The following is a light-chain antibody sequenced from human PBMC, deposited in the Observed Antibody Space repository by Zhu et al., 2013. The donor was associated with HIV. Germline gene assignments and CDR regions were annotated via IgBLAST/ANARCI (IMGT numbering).Light chain of an antibody. Sequence: EIVMTQSPATLSVSPGEGATLSCRANQSVDTNLAWYQQKPGQGPRLLIYSGLTRATGVPAKFSGGGSGTDFTLTISSLQSEDFATYYCQQYFIKPYTFGRGTKLEIK. CDR1: QSVDTN. V-gene: IGKV3-15*01. J-gene: IGKJ2*01. CDR2: SGL. CDR3: QQYFIKPYT.